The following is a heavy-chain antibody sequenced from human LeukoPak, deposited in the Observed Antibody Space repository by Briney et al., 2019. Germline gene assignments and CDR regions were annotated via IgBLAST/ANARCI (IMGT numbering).Heavy chain of an antibody. CDR2: IWYDEITK. J-gene: IGHJ3*02. D-gene: IGHD1-14*01. Sequence: GGSLRLSCVASGFTFRSYGIHWVRQAPGKGLEWLAFIWYDEITKNYADSVKGRFTISRDNAKNSLSLQMNNLRFEGTAVYYCARIDSRRTFDIWGQGTMVTVSS. CDR3: ARIDSRRTFDI. CDR1: GFTFRSYG. V-gene: IGHV3-33*01.